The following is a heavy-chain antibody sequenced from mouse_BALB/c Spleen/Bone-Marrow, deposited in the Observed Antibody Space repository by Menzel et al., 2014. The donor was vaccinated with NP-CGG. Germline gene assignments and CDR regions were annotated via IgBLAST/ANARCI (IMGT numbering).Heavy chain of an antibody. D-gene: IGHD1-1*01. J-gene: IGHJ2*01. CDR3: ARDYYGSSFDY. Sequence: LVESGPELVKPGASVKISCKASGYAFRSSWMHWVKQRPGQGLEWIGRIYPADGDTNYNGKFKGKATLTADKSSSTANKQLSSRASVDYAVYFWARDYYGSSFDYWGQGTTLTVSS. CDR1: GYAFRSSW. CDR2: IYPADGDT. V-gene: IGHV1-82*01.